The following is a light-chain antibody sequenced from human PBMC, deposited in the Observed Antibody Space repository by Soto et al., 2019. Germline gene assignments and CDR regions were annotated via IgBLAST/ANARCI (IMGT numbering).Light chain of an antibody. CDR1: QTISSW. J-gene: IGKJ1*01. CDR3: QHYNSYSEA. V-gene: IGKV1-5*03. Sequence: DIQMTQAPWTLSGSVGDGVTITWRASQTISSWLAWYQQKPGKAPKLLIYKASTLKSGVPSGFGGSGSGTAFTLTISSLQPDDFATYYCQHYNSYSEAFGQGTKVDIK. CDR2: KAS.